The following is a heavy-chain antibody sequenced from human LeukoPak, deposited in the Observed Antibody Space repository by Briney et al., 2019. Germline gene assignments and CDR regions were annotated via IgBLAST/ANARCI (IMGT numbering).Heavy chain of an antibody. Sequence: ASVKVSCKASGYTFTSYDINWVRQATGQGLEWMGWMNPNSGNTGYAQKFQGRVTVTRNTSISTAYMELSSLRSEDTAVYYCARALGYCSSTSCYRRFWFDPWGQGTLVTVSS. CDR2: MNPNSGNT. CDR3: ARALGYCSSTSCYRRFWFDP. D-gene: IGHD2-2*01. CDR1: GYTFTSYD. V-gene: IGHV1-8*01. J-gene: IGHJ5*02.